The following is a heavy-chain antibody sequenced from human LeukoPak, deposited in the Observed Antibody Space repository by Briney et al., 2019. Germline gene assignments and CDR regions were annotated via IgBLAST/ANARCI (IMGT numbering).Heavy chain of an antibody. V-gene: IGHV1-18*01. Sequence: ASVKVSCKASGYTFTTYGLTWVRQAPGQGLELMGWISPYNGNTNYAQKFQGRVTMTTDTSTSTAYMELRSLRSGDTAVYYCARRNSYYYCMDVWGTGTTVTVSS. CDR2: ISPYNGNT. CDR3: ARRNSYYYCMDV. J-gene: IGHJ6*04. CDR1: GYTFTTYG. D-gene: IGHD2/OR15-2a*01.